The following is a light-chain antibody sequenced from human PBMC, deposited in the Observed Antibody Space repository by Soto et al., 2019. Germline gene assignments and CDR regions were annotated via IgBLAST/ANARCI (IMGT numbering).Light chain of an antibody. CDR2: EAS. CDR3: QHRYDWPIT. J-gene: IGKJ5*01. Sequence: EIVLTQSPATLSLSPGERATLSCRASQSISTFFAWYQQKPGQGPRLLIYEASNRATGIPARFSGSGSGTDFTLTISSLEPEDFAVYYCQHRYDWPITFGQGTRLE. V-gene: IGKV3-11*01. CDR1: QSISTF.